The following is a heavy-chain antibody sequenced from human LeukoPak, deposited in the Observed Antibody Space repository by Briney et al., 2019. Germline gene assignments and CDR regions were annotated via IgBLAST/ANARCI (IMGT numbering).Heavy chain of an antibody. Sequence: PGRSLRLSCAASGFTSSSYGLHWVRQAPGKGLVWVAFISYDGSNKYYADSVKGRFTISRDNSKNTLYLQMNSLRAEDTAVYYCAKDGYYDIVTGFYGLDVWGKGTTVTVSS. D-gene: IGHD3-9*01. J-gene: IGHJ6*04. CDR2: ISYDGSNK. CDR1: GFTSSSYG. CDR3: AKDGYYDIVTGFYGLDV. V-gene: IGHV3-30*18.